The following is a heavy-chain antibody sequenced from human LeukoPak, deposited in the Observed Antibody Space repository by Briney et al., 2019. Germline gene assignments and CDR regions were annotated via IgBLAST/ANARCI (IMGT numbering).Heavy chain of an antibody. Sequence: PGGSLRLSCAASGFTFSSYSMNWVRQAPGKGLEWVSSISSSSSYIYYADSVKGRFTISRDNAKNSLYLQMNSLRAEDTAVYYCARDRGKPGYSCDFDYWGQGTLVTVSS. V-gene: IGHV3-21*01. CDR1: GFTFSSYS. J-gene: IGHJ4*02. CDR2: ISSSSSYI. D-gene: IGHD5-18*01. CDR3: ARDRGKPGYSCDFDY.